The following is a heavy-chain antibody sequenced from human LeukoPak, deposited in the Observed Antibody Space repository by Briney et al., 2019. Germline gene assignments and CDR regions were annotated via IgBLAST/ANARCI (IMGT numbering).Heavy chain of an antibody. D-gene: IGHD2-8*01. J-gene: IGHJ4*02. Sequence: GSLRLSCAASGFTLRSSAMSWVRQALGKGLEWVSAISGDGGTISYAASVRGRFTISRDNAKNTLFLQMSSLRAGDTALYYCAKELYGNPSGYWGQGTRVTVSS. V-gene: IGHV3-23*01. CDR1: GFTLRSSA. CDR2: ISGDGGTI. CDR3: AKELYGNPSGY.